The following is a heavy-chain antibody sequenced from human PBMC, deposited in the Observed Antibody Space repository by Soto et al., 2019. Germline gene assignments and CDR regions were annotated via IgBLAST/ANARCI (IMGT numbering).Heavy chain of an antibody. CDR1: GYSFSTYA. CDR2: IIPMFGTA. Sequence: SVKVSCKASGYSFSTYAISWVRQAPGQGLEWMGGIIPMFGTANYAQKFQGRVTITADKSTSTAYMELSSLRSEDTAVYYCARDRLTTYYDFWSGYSDVWGQGTKVTV. D-gene: IGHD3-3*01. J-gene: IGHJ6*02. V-gene: IGHV1-69*06. CDR3: ARDRLTTYYDFWSGYSDV.